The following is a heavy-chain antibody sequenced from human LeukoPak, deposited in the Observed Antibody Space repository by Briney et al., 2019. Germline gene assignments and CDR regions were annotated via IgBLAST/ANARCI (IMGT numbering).Heavy chain of an antibody. Sequence: GGSLRLSCAASGFTFSSYSMNWVRQAPGKGLGWVSSISSSSYIYYADSVKGRFTISRDNAKSSLYLQMNSLRAEDMAVYYCARWGSGSYYYYFDYWGQGTLVTVSS. CDR3: ARWGSGSYYYYFDY. CDR1: GFTFSSYS. J-gene: IGHJ4*02. CDR2: ISSSSYI. D-gene: IGHD3-10*01. V-gene: IGHV3-21*01.